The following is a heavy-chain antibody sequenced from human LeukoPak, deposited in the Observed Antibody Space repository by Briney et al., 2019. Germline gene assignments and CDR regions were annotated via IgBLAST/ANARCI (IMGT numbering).Heavy chain of an antibody. CDR1: GGSISSYY. D-gene: IGHD6-6*01. J-gene: IGHJ5*01. Sequence: SETLSLTCTVSGGSISSYYWSWIRQPPGKGLEWIGYIYYSGSTCYNPSLKSRVTISVDTSKNQFSLKLSSVTAADTAVYYCARHPWSSSPPLRFDPWGQGTLVTVSS. CDR3: ARHPWSSSPPLRFDP. CDR2: IYYSGST. V-gene: IGHV4-59*08.